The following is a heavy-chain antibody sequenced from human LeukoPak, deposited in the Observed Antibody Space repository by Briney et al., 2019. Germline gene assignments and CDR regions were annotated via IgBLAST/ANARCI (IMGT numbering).Heavy chain of an antibody. Sequence: SETLSLTCTVSGGSISSTRYYWGWVRQPPGKGLEWIVNIYYSGSTYYSPSLNSRLTMSVDTSRNHFSQKPSSVTAADTAVYYCARHSYSSGWHGHFDYWGQGTVVAVSS. CDR1: GGSISSTRYY. CDR3: ARHSYSSGWHGHFDY. V-gene: IGHV4-39*01. D-gene: IGHD6-19*01. J-gene: IGHJ4*02. CDR2: IYYSGST.